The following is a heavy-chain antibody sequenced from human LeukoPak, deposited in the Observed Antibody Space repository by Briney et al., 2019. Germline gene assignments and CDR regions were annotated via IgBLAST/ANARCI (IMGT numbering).Heavy chain of an antibody. CDR3: ARPIPGYYYYYMDV. D-gene: IGHD2-2*02. V-gene: IGHV4-39*01. CDR2: IYYSGST. CDR1: GGSISSSSYH. Sequence: SKTLSLTCTVSGGSISSSSYHWGWIRQPPGKGLEWIGSIYYSGSTYYNPSLKSRVTISVDTSKNQFSLKLSSVTAADTAVYYCARPIPGYYYYYMDVWGKGTTVTVSS. J-gene: IGHJ6*03.